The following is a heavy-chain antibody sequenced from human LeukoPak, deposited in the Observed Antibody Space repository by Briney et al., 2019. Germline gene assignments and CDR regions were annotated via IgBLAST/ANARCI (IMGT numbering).Heavy chain of an antibody. Sequence: GGSLRLSCAASGVTFATYGMHWVRQAPGKGLEWVAFVRYDGIDKYYGDSVKGRFTISRDNSKNTLYLQMNSLRVEGTAVYFCAKVLPLTFYYMDVWGQGATVTVS. CDR1: GVTFATYG. J-gene: IGHJ6*03. V-gene: IGHV3-30*02. CDR2: VRYDGIDK. CDR3: AKVLPLTFYYMDV.